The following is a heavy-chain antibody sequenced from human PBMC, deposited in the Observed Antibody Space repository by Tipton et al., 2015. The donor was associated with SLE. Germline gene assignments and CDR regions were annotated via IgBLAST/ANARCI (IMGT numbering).Heavy chain of an antibody. J-gene: IGHJ5*02. Sequence: TLSLTCTVSAGSITSSSYYWAWIRQPPGKGLEGIGTIYHSGSTYYNPSLKSRVTISVDTSKNQFSLNLSSVTAADRGVYYCARTKDYGDMRGWFDPWGQGILVTVSS. D-gene: IGHD4-17*01. CDR3: ARTKDYGDMRGWFDP. CDR2: IYHSGST. CDR1: AGSITSSSYY. V-gene: IGHV4-39*01.